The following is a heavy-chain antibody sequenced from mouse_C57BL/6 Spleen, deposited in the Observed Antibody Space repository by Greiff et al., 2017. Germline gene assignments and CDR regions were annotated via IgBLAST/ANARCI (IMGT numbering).Heavy chain of an antibody. CDR2: IDPETGGT. D-gene: IGHD1-1*01. V-gene: IGHV1-15*01. CDR1: GYTFTDYE. Sequence: VQLLESGAELVRPGASVTLSCKASGYTFTDYEMHWVKQTPVHGLEWIGAIDPETGGTAYNQKFKGKAILTADKSSSTAYMELRSLTSEASAVYSSTSCYCSSYDGAFDYWGQGTTVTVSS. CDR3: TSCYCSSYDGAFDY. J-gene: IGHJ4*01.